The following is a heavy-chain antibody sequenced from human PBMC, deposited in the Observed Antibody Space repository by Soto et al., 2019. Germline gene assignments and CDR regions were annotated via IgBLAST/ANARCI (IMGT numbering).Heavy chain of an antibody. Sequence: GGSLRLSCAASGFTFSSYDMHWVRQATGKGLEWVSAIGTAGDTYYPGSVKGRFTISRENAKNSLYLQMNSLRAGDTAVYYCARSGRLYDFWSGSDYYYMDVWGKGTTVTVSS. D-gene: IGHD3-3*01. J-gene: IGHJ6*03. CDR1: GFTFSSYD. V-gene: IGHV3-13*01. CDR2: IGTAGDT. CDR3: ARSGRLYDFWSGSDYYYMDV.